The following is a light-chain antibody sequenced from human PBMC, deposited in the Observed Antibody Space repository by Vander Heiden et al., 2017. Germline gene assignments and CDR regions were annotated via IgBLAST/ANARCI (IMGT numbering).Light chain of an antibody. J-gene: IGLJ1*01. V-gene: IGLV2-8*01. CDR1: SSDVGGYNY. CDR3: SSYAGSNNYV. Sequence: QSALTQPPSASGSPGPSVTISCTGTSSDVGGYNYVSWFQQHPGKAPKLMIYEVSERPSGVPDRFSGSKSGNTASLTVSGLQADDEADYYCSSYAGSNNYVFGTGTKVTVL. CDR2: EVS.